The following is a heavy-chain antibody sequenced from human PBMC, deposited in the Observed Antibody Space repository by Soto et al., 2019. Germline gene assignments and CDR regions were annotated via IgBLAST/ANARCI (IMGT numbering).Heavy chain of an antibody. CDR1: GFTFSSYG. V-gene: IGHV3-21*04. CDR3: AKLDSGTQN. CDR2: ISRASDYI. Sequence: GGSLRLSCTASGFTFSSYGMTWVRQAPGKGLEWVSSISRASDYIYYADSVNGRFTISRDNAKNSLYLQMNSLRAEDTAFYYCAKLDSGTQNWGQGTLVTVSS. D-gene: IGHD3-9*01. J-gene: IGHJ4*02.